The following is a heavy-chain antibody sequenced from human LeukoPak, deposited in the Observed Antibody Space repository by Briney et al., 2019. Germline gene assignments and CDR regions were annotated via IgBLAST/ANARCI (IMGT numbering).Heavy chain of an antibody. D-gene: IGHD6-19*01. J-gene: IGHJ4*02. V-gene: IGHV1-2*02. CDR3: ARDLRAVASGNY. CDR2: INPNSGGT. Sequence: ASVKVSCKASGYTFTGYYMHWVRQAPGQGLEWMGWINPNSGGTNYAQKFQGRVTMTRDTSTSTVYMELSSLRSEDTAVYYCARDLRAVASGNYWGQGTLVTVSS. CDR1: GYTFTGYY.